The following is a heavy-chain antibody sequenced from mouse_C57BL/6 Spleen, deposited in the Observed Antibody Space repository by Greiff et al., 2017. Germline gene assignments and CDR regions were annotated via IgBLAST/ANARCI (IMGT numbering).Heavy chain of an antibody. V-gene: IGHV1-61*01. CDR3: ARTDYDGYFDV. J-gene: IGHJ1*03. CDR2: IYPSDSAT. D-gene: IGHD2-4*01. Sequence: VQLQQPGAELVRPGSSVKLSCKASGYTFTSYWMDWVKQRPGQGLEWIGNIYPSDSATHYTQNFKDKATLTVDKSSSTAYMQLSSLTSEDSAVYYCARTDYDGYFDVWGTGTTVTVSS. CDR1: GYTFTSYW.